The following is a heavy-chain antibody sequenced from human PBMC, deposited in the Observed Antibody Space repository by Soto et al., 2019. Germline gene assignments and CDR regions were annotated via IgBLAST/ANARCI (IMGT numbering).Heavy chain of an antibody. Sequence: VESLKISSKGSEYSFTSYWIGWVRQMPGKGLGWMGIIYPGYSDTRYNPSFQGQVTISADKSISTAYLQWSSLKASDTAMYYCARHYSSGWYSFDPWGQGTLVTVSS. V-gene: IGHV5-51*01. CDR2: IYPGYSDT. CDR3: ARHYSSGWYSFDP. J-gene: IGHJ5*02. D-gene: IGHD6-19*01. CDR1: EYSFTSYW.